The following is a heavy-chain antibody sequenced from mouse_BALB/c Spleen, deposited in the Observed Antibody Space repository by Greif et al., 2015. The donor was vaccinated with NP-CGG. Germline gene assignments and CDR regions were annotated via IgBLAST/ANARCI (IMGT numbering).Heavy chain of an antibody. CDR2: INPSNGGT. J-gene: IGHJ2*01. CDR3: TRDGNYYFDY. V-gene: IGHV1S81*02. Sequence: VQLQQSGAELVKPGASVKLSCKASGYTFTSYYMYWVKQRPGQGLEWIGGINPSNGGTNFNEKFKSKATLTVDKSSSTAYMQLSSLTSEDSAVYYCTRDGNYYFDYWGQGTTLTVSS. CDR1: GYTFTSYY. D-gene: IGHD2-1*01.